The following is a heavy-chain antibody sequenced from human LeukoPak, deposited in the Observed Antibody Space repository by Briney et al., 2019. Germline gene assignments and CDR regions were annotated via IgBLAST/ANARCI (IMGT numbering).Heavy chain of an antibody. V-gene: IGHV4-34*01. CDR1: GGSFSGYY. J-gene: IGHJ4*02. CDR3: ARGVLRYFDWLVGPFDY. Sequence: PSETLSLTCAVYGGSFSGYYWSWIRQPPGKGLEWIGEINHSGSTNYNPPLKSRVTISVDTSKNQFSLKLSSVTAADTAVYYCARGVLRYFDWLVGPFDYWGQGTLVTVSS. D-gene: IGHD3-9*01. CDR2: INHSGST.